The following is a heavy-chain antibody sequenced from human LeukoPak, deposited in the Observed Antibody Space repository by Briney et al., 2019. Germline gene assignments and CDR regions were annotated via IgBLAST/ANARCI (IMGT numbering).Heavy chain of an antibody. J-gene: IGHJ4*02. D-gene: IGHD3-22*01. CDR2: IYPGDSDT. CDR3: TRQEGSSGYWYFDY. V-gene: IGHV5-51*01. CDR1: GYSFPSYW. Sequence: GESLKISCKGSGYSFPSYWIGWVRQMPGKGLEWMGIIYPGDSDTRYSPSFQGQVTLSADKSISTAYLQWSSLKASDTAMYYCTRQEGSSGYWYFDYWGQGTLVTVSS.